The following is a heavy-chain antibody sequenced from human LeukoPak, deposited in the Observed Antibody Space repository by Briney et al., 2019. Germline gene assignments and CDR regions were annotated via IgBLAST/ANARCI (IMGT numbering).Heavy chain of an antibody. D-gene: IGHD6-19*01. V-gene: IGHV1-2*02. Sequence: ASVKVSCKASGYIFTGYYIHWLRQAPGQGLEWMGWINPNSGGTNYAQKFQGRVTMTRDTSISTAYMELSRLRSDDTAVYYCARPAVAGTNWFDPWGQGTLVTVSS. CDR3: ARPAVAGTNWFDP. CDR1: GYIFTGYY. J-gene: IGHJ5*02. CDR2: INPNSGGT.